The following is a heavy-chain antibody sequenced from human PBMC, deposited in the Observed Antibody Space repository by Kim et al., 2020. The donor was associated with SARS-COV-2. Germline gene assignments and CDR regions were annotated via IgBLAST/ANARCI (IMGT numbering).Heavy chain of an antibody. CDR2: IYYSGST. Sequence: SETLSLTCTVSGGSISSYYWSWIRQPPGKGLEWIGHIYYSGSTNYNPSLKSRVTISVDTSKNQFSLKLTSVTAADTAVYYCARHNPSAWLTNFDYWGQGTLVTVSS. V-gene: IGHV4-59*08. CDR3: ARHNPSAWLTNFDY. J-gene: IGHJ4*02. D-gene: IGHD6-19*01. CDR1: GGSISSYY.